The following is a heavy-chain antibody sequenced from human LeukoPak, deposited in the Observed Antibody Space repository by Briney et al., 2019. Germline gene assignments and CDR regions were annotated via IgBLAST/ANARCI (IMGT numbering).Heavy chain of an antibody. D-gene: IGHD2-2*01. V-gene: IGHV3-30-3*01. CDR1: GFTFSSYA. J-gene: IGHJ4*02. CDR3: ARDPGGVVPVANPDY. CDR2: ISYDGSNK. Sequence: GGSLRLSCAASGFTFSSYAMHWVRQAPGKGLEWVAVISYDGSNKYYADSVKGRFTISRDNSKNTLYLQMNSLRAEDTAVYYCARDPGGVVPVANPDYWGQGTLVTVSS.